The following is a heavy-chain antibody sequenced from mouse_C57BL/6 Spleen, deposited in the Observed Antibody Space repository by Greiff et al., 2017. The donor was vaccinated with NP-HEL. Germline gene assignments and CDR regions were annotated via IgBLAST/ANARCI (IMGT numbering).Heavy chain of an antibody. J-gene: IGHJ3*01. CDR1: GFTFNTYA. D-gene: IGHD2-3*01. CDR3: VGGDDGFAY. CDR2: IRSKSSNYAT. V-gene: IGHV10-3*01. Sequence: EVQGVESGGGLVQPKGSLKLSCAASGFTFNTYAMHWVRQAPGKGLEWVARIRSKSSNYATYYADSVKDRFTISRDVSQSMLYMKMNNLKTEDTAMYYCVGGDDGFAYWGQGTLVTVSA.